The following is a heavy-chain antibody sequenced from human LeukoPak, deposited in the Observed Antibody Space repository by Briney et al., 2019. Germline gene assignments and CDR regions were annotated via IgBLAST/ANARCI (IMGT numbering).Heavy chain of an antibody. J-gene: IGHJ4*02. CDR1: GYTFTSYD. CDR3: ATAQLAAGTSGGGIDY. CDR2: MNPNSGNT. D-gene: IGHD6-13*01. Sequence: ASVEVSCKASGYTFTSYDINWVRQATGQGLEWMGWMNPNSGNTGYAQKFQGRVTMTRNTSISTAYMELSSLRSEDTAVYYCATAQLAAGTSGGGIDYWGQGTLVTVSS. V-gene: IGHV1-8*01.